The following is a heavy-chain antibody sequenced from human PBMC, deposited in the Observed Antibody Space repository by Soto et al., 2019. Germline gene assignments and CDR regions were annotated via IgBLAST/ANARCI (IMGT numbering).Heavy chain of an antibody. Sequence: ASVKVSCKASGYTFTSYFMHWVRQAPGQGLEWLGIINTSTGGTVYAHKLQGRATMTRDTSTSTVYMELSSLRSEDTAVYYCARDQNGGWSWLHSEWGQGTLVTVSS. V-gene: IGHV1-46*01. CDR1: GYTFTSYF. D-gene: IGHD6-19*01. CDR3: ARDQNGGWSWLHSE. J-gene: IGHJ4*02. CDR2: INTSTGGT.